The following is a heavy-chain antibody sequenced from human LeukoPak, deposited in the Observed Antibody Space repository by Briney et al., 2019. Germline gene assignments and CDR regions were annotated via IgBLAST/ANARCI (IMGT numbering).Heavy chain of an antibody. V-gene: IGHV3-30-3*01. Sequence: PGRSLRLSRAASGFTFSSYAMHWVRQAPGKGLEWVALISYDGSNKYYADSVKGRFTISRDNSKNTLYLQMNSLRAEDTAVYYCARGSPYYDSSAYYGNFDFWGQGTLVTVSS. D-gene: IGHD3-22*01. CDR3: ARGSPYYDSSAYYGNFDF. CDR2: ISYDGSNK. J-gene: IGHJ4*02. CDR1: GFTFSSYA.